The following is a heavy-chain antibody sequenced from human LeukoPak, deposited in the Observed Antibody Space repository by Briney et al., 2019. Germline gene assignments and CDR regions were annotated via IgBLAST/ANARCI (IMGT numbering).Heavy chain of an antibody. J-gene: IGHJ4*02. CDR1: GFTFSSYG. D-gene: IGHD2-15*01. V-gene: IGHV3-30*18. CDR3: AKDSGYIVVVVAATAIDY. CDR2: ISYDGSNK. Sequence: GGSLRLSCAASGFTFSSYGMHWVRQAPGKGLEWVAVISYDGSNKYYADSVKGRFTISRDNSKNTLYLQMNSLRAEDTAVCYCAKDSGYIVVVVAATAIDYWGQGTLVTVSS.